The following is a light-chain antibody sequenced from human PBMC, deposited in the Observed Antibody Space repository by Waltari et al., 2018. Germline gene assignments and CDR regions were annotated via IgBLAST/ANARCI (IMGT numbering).Light chain of an antibody. V-gene: IGKV1-9*01. Sequence: DIQLTQSPSFLSASVGDRVTITCRASQDITSFLAWYQQKPGKAPKLLIFAASTLQGGVPSRFSGSGSGTEFTLTISSLLPEDFATYYCQQLKNYPLTFGGGTKVEIK. CDR3: QQLKNYPLT. CDR2: AAS. CDR1: QDITSF. J-gene: IGKJ4*02.